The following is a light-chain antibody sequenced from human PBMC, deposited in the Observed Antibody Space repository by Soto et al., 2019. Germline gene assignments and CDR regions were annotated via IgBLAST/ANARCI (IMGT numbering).Light chain of an antibody. V-gene: IGKV3-15*01. CDR3: QQYNRWPLT. CDR1: ETIKKN. J-gene: IGKJ4*01. CDR2: DAS. Sequence: RQSPGSLSLSPVEVRPFAWRARETIKKNYLAWYQQKPGQTPRLLIYDASTRATGISGSFSGSGSGTEFTLTISSLQSEDFAVYYCQQYNRWPLTFGGVSKVDI.